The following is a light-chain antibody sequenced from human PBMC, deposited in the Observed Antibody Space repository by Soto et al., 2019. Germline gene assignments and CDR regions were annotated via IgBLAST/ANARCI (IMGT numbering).Light chain of an antibody. Sequence: QSVLTQPPSASGSPGQSVTISCTGTSSDVGDYNYVSWYQHHPGKAPKLMTYEVSKRPSGVPDRFSGSKSGNTASLTVSGLQAEDEADYYCSSYAGSNNFGVFGGGTKLTVL. CDR2: EVS. J-gene: IGLJ2*01. V-gene: IGLV2-8*01. CDR3: SSYAGSNNFGV. CDR1: SSDVGDYNY.